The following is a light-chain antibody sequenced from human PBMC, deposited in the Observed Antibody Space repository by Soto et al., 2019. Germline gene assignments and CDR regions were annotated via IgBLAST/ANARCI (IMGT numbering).Light chain of an antibody. J-gene: IGKJ1*01. CDR3: QQYNNWPRT. CDR2: DVS. V-gene: IGKV3-15*01. Sequence: EIVMTQSPATLSVSPGERATLSCRASQSVGSDLAWYQQKPGQAPRLFMYDVSTRATGFPARFSGSGSGTEFTLTISSLQSEDFAIYYCQQYNNWPRTFGQGTKVEIK. CDR1: QSVGSD.